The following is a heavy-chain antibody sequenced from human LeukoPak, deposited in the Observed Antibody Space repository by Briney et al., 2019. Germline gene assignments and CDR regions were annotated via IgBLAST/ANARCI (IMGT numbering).Heavy chain of an antibody. CDR3: ARNHNEWHPFDY. CDR1: GGSISSYY. CDR2: IYTSGST. J-gene: IGHJ4*02. V-gene: IGHV4-4*09. D-gene: IGHD1-14*01. Sequence: SETLSLTCTVSGGSISSYYWSWIRQPPGKGLEWNGYIYTSGSTNYNPSLKSRVTISVDTSKNQFSLKLSSVTAADTAVYYCARNHNEWHPFDYWGQGTLVTVSS.